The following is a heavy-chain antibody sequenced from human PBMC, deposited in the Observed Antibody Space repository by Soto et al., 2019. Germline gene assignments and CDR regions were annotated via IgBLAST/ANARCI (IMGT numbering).Heavy chain of an antibody. J-gene: IGHJ4*02. Sequence: QLQLQESGPGLVKPSETLSLTCIVSGGSITRNNHYWGWIRQSPGKGLEWIGSILYSGSTNYNPSLKRRVTLSVETSKTQFSLKLSSVPAADTALYYCARLGSSGWYQGSYFDYWGQGTLVTVSS. CDR3: ARLGSSGWYQGSYFDY. V-gene: IGHV4-39*01. D-gene: IGHD6-19*01. CDR2: ILYSGST. CDR1: GGSITRNNHY.